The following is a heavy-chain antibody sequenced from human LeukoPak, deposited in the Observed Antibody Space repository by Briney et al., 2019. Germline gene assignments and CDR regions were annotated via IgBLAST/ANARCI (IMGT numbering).Heavy chain of an antibody. J-gene: IGHJ3*02. CDR3: ARHITMIVAGGAFDI. CDR1: GYSISSGHY. D-gene: IGHD3-22*01. Sequence: PSETLSLTCTVSGYSISSGHYWGWIRQPPGKGLEWIGSIYEGETTYYNPSLKTRLTISLDTSKNQFSLKLSSVTAADTAVYYCARHITMIVAGGAFDIWGQGTMVTVSS. CDR2: IYEGETT. V-gene: IGHV4-38-2*02.